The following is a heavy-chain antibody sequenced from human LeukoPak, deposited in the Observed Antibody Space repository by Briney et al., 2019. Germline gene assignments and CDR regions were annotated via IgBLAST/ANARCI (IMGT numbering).Heavy chain of an antibody. D-gene: IGHD2-2*01. CDR2: TYYRSTWYN. CDR3: ARRLTQYDCFDP. V-gene: IGHV6-1*01. CDR1: GDSFSSNSVT. J-gene: IGHJ5*02. Sequence: SQTLSLTCAISGDSFSSNSVTWNWIRQSPSRGLEWLGRTYYRSTWYNDYAVSVRGRITVNPDTSKNLFSLHLNSVTPEDTAVYYCARRLTQYDCFDPWGQGILVIVSS.